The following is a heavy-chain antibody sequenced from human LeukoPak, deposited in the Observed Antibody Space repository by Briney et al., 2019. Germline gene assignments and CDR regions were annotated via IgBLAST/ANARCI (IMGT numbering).Heavy chain of an antibody. V-gene: IGHV3-7*01. J-gene: IGHJ6*03. Sequence: GGSLRLSCAASGFTFSSYWMSWVRQAPGKGLEWVANIKQDGSEKYYVDSVKGRFTISRDNAKNSLYLQMNSLRAEDTAVYYCARFRVGDSWSGDPRSYYMDVWGKGTTVTVSS. D-gene: IGHD3-3*01. CDR2: IKQDGSEK. CDR1: GFTFSSYW. CDR3: ARFRVGDSWSGDPRSYYMDV.